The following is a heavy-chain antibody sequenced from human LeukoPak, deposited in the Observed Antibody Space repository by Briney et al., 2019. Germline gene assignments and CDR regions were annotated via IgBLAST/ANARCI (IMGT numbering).Heavy chain of an antibody. J-gene: IGHJ4*02. CDR3: AKGGFGIPFDY. CDR1: GFTFSSYG. Sequence: GGSLRLSCAASGFTFSSYGMHWVRQAPGKGLEWVAFIRYDGGNKYYADSVKGRFTISRDNSKNTLYLQMNSLRAEDTAVYYCAKGGFGIPFDYWGQGTLVTVSS. D-gene: IGHD3-10*01. V-gene: IGHV3-30*02. CDR2: IRYDGGNK.